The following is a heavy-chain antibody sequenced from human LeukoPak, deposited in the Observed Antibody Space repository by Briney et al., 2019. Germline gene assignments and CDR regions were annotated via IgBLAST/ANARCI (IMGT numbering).Heavy chain of an antibody. CDR2: IYENGGTT. J-gene: IGHJ4*02. Sequence: GGSLRLSCVGSGFTFRSHAMSWVRQAPEKGLEFVSGIYENGGTTYYADSVKGRFSISRDNSKNTLYLQMDSLRGEDTAVYYCARGDSSGYYYFEYWGQGTLVTVSS. CDR1: GFTFRSHA. V-gene: IGHV3-23*01. D-gene: IGHD6-19*01. CDR3: ARGDSSGYYYFEY.